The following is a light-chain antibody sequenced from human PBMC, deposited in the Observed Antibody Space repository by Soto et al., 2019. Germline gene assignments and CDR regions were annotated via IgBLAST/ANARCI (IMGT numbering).Light chain of an antibody. CDR1: SSNFGNNY. V-gene: IGLV1-47*01. Sequence: QSVLTQPPSASGTPGQRVTISWSGSSSNFGNNYVYWYQMVPETAPKLLIYRKKQRPSGLPDRFSVSRSGTAASLALSGPGSEDEADYYCAAWDDCLSGRGVFGGGTKVTVL. CDR2: RKK. CDR3: AAWDDCLSGRGV. J-gene: IGLJ2*01.